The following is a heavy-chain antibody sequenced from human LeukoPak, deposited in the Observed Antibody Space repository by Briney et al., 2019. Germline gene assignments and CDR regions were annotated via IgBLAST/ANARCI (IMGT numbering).Heavy chain of an antibody. CDR2: IRYDGSNK. V-gene: IGHV3-30*02. CDR1: GFTFSSYG. J-gene: IGHJ5*02. CDR3: AKDGEAAAGTPYNWFDP. D-gene: IGHD6-13*01. Sequence: PGGSLRLSCAASGFTFSSYGMHWVRQAPGKGLEWVAFIRYDGSNKYYADSVKGRFTISRDNSKNTLYLQMNSLRAEDTAVYYCAKDGEAAAGTPYNWFDPWGQGTLVTVSS.